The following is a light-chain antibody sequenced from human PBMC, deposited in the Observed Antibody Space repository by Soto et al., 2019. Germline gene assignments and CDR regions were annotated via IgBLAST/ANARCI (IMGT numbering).Light chain of an antibody. CDR2: GAS. V-gene: IGKV3-15*01. J-gene: IGKJ4*01. CDR1: QSVSSN. Sequence: EIVMTQSPATLSVSPGERATLSCRASQSVSSNLAWYQQKPGQAPRLLIYGASTRATGIPARLSGSGSGTDFPLTIRSLRSEDFAFNYCQQYNNWPLTFGGGTKVDIK. CDR3: QQYNNWPLT.